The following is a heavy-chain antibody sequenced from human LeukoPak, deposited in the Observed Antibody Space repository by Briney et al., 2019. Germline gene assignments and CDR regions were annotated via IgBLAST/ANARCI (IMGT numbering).Heavy chain of an antibody. CDR3: ASLNKDSSGWYSDY. J-gene: IGHJ4*02. D-gene: IGHD6-19*01. Sequence: ASVKVSCKASGYTFTGYYMHWVRQAPGQGLEWMGRINPNSGGTNYAQKIQGRVTMTRDTSISTAYMELSRLRSDNTAVYYCASLNKDSSGWYSDYWGQGTLVTVSS. V-gene: IGHV1-2*06. CDR2: INPNSGGT. CDR1: GYTFTGYY.